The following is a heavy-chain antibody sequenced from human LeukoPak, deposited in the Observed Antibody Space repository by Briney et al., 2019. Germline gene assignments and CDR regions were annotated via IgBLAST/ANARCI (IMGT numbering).Heavy chain of an antibody. D-gene: IGHD3-10*01. CDR3: TYGSGSYYNLLYFDY. CDR1: GFTFDDYG. Sequence: GGSLRLSCAASGFTFDDYGMSWVRQAPGKGLAWVASISNTSSYIYYADSVKGRFTISRDNAKSSLYLQMNSLKTEDTAVYYCTYGSGSYYNLLYFDYWGQGTLVTVSS. J-gene: IGHJ4*02. V-gene: IGHV3-21*04. CDR2: ISNTSSYI.